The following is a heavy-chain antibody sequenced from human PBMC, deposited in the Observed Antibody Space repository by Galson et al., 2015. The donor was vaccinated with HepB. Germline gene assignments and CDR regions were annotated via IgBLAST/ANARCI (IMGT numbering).Heavy chain of an antibody. V-gene: IGHV1-69*13. CDR1: GGTFSSYA. CDR2: IIPIFGTA. J-gene: IGHJ4*02. CDR3: NYYDSSGYYYNFDY. Sequence: SVKVSCKASGGTFSSYAISWARQAPGQGLEWMGGIIPIFGTANYAQKFQGRVTITADESTSTAYMELSSLRSEDAAVYYCNYYDSSGYYYNFDYWGQGTLVTASS. D-gene: IGHD3-22*01.